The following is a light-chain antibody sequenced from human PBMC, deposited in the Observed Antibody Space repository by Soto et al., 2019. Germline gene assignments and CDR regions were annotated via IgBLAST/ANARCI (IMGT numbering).Light chain of an antibody. Sequence: DIQMTQSPSTLSAYEGDRVTITCRASQSISSWLAWYQRKPGKAPNLLIYKASSLEGGVPSRFSGSGSGTEFTLTISSLQPDDFATYYCQQYNSYSWTFGQGTKVEIK. CDR2: KAS. CDR3: QQYNSYSWT. V-gene: IGKV1-5*03. J-gene: IGKJ1*01. CDR1: QSISSW.